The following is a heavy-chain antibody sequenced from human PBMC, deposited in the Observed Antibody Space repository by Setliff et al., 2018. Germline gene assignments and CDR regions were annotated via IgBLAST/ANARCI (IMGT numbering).Heavy chain of an antibody. CDR3: VRHLWCRWMAASSDYFDY. J-gene: IGHJ4*02. V-gene: IGHV4-38-2*02. Sequence: PSETLSLTCTVSGYSISSGYYWGWIQQPPGKGLELLGSFFHTGSTYYKSSLESRVTMSVDTSNNQFSLKLNSVTAADTAVYYCVRHLWCRWMAASSDYFDYWGQGSLVTVSS. CDR1: GYSISSGYY. CDR2: FFHTGST. D-gene: IGHD2-21*01.